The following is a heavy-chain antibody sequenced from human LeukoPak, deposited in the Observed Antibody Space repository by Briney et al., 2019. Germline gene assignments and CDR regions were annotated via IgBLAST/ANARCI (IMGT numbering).Heavy chain of an antibody. J-gene: IGHJ5*01. CDR1: GFLVNNYY. Sequence: PGGSLRLSCTVSGFLVNNYYMSWVRQAPGKGLEWVSLIRDSGETFYADSVKGRFTISRDNSKNTMFLQMNRLTVEDTAVYFCARDRAVTQLWVEIDSWGQGTLVTVSS. V-gene: IGHV3-66*03. CDR2: IRDSGET. CDR3: ARDRAVTQLWVEIDS. D-gene: IGHD4-17*01.